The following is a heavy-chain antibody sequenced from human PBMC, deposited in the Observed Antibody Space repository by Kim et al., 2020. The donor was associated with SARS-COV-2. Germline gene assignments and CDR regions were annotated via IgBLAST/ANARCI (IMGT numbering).Heavy chain of an antibody. Sequence: STNSNPSLKSRVPISVDTSKNQFSLKLSSVTAADTAVYYCARSRGGMDVWGQGTTVTVSS. CDR3: ARSRGGMDV. V-gene: IGHV4-4*09. D-gene: IGHD3-10*01. J-gene: IGHJ6*02. CDR2: ST.